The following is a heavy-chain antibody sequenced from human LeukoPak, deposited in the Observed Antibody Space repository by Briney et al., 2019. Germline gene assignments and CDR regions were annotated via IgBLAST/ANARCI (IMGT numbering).Heavy chain of an antibody. D-gene: IGHD6-13*01. V-gene: IGHV3-53*01. Sequence: GGSLRLSCAASGFTVSSNYMSWVRQAPGKGLEWVSVMYSGGSTYYADSVKGRFTISRDNSKNTLYLQMNSLRAEDTAVYYCARDGRGITAAGSPLVFDYWGQGTLVTVSS. CDR2: MYSGGST. CDR3: ARDGRGITAAGSPLVFDY. CDR1: GFTVSSNY. J-gene: IGHJ4*02.